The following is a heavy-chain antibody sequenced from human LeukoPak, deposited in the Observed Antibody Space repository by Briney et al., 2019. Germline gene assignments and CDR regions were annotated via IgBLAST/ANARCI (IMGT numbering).Heavy chain of an antibody. D-gene: IGHD3-3*01. V-gene: IGHV3-23*01. CDR3: AKCKIFGVIES. J-gene: IGHJ4*02. CDR2: VSDFGGTT. Sequence: GGSLRLSCAASGFTFGSYAMTWVRQAPGKGLEWVSPVSDFGGTTYYSRSVKGRFTISRDNSKDTLYLKMDSLRAEDTSVYFSAKCKIFGVIESWGQGTLVSVSS. CDR1: GFTFGSYA.